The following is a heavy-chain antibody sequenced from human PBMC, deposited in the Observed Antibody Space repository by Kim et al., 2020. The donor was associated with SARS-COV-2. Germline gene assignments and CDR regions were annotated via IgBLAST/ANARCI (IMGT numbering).Heavy chain of an antibody. CDR2: IYYSGST. CDR3: ARLKQWLGLFDY. J-gene: IGHJ4*02. CDR1: GGSISSYY. D-gene: IGHD6-19*01. V-gene: IGHV4-59*08. Sequence: SETLSLTCTVSGGSISSYYWSWIRQPPGKGLEWIGYIYYSGSTNYNPSLKSRVTISVDTSKNQFSLKLSSVTAADTAVYYCARLKQWLGLFDYWGQGTLVTVSS.